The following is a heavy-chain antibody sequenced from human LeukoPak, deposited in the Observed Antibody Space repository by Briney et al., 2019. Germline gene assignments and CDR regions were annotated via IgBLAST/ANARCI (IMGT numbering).Heavy chain of an antibody. CDR1: GFTFSSYS. V-gene: IGHV3-21*01. CDR3: ARGNYADCSGGSCYSGGDY. J-gene: IGHJ4*02. D-gene: IGHD2-15*01. Sequence: AGSLRLSCAASGFTFSSYSMNWVRQAPGKGLEWVSSISSSSSYIYYADSVKGRFTISRDNAKNSLYLQMNSLRAEDTAVYYCARGNYADCSGGSCYSGGDYWGQGTLVTVSS. CDR2: ISSSSSYI.